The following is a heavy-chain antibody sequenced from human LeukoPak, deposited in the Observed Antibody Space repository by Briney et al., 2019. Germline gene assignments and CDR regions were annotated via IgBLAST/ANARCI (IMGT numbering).Heavy chain of an antibody. CDR1: GYTFTGYY. J-gene: IGHJ4*02. V-gene: IGHV1-2*02. CDR2: INPNTGGI. Sequence: ASMKVSCKSSGYTFTGYYMHWVRQAPGQGLEWRGWINPNTGGINYAQKFQGRVTMTRNTSISAAYMELSRLRSDDTAVYYCARDPYSNYFDYWGQGTLVTVSS. D-gene: IGHD5-18*01. CDR3: ARDPYSNYFDY.